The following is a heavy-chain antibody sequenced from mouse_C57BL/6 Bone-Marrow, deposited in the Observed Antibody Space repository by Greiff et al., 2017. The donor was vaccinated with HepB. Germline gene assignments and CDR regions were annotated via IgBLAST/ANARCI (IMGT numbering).Heavy chain of an antibody. D-gene: IGHD4-1*01. CDR2: IYPGDGDT. V-gene: IGHV1-80*01. Sequence: VMLVESGAELVKPGASVKISCKASGYAFSSYWMNWVKQRPGKGLEWIGQIYPGDGDTNYNGKFKGKATLTADKSSSTAYMQLSSLTSEDSAVYFCAREGANWVDYWGQGTTLTVSS. J-gene: IGHJ2*01. CDR1: GYAFSSYW. CDR3: AREGANWVDY.